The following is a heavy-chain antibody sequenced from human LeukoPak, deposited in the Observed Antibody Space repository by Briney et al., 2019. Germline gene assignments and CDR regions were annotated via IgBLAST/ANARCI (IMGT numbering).Heavy chain of an antibody. CDR3: ARGPELLRYFDWLLWTLDY. V-gene: IGHV1-2*04. D-gene: IGHD3-9*01. Sequence: ASVKVSCKASGYTFTGYYMHWVRQVPGQGLEWMGWINPNSGGTNYAQKFQGWVTMTRDTSISTAYTELSRLRSDDTAVYYCARGPELLRYFDWLLWTLDYWGQGTLVTVSS. CDR2: INPNSGGT. CDR1: GYTFTGYY. J-gene: IGHJ4*02.